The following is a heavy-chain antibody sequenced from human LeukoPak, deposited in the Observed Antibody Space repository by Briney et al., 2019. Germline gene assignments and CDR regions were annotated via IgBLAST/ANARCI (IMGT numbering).Heavy chain of an antibody. D-gene: IGHD5/OR15-5a*01. CDR2: ISDSAI. J-gene: IGHJ3*02. CDR3: ARDPVSKGAFDI. CDR1: GFTFTNYG. V-gene: IGHV3-48*04. Sequence: PGGSLRLSCATSGFTFTNYGMNWVRQAPGKGLEWVSYISDSAILYADSVKGRFTISRDNVKNSLYLQMNSLRAEDTAVYYCARDPVSKGAFDIWGQGTMVTVSS.